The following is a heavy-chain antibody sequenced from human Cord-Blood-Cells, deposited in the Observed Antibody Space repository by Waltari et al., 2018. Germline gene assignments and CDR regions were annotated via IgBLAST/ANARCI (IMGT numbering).Heavy chain of an antibody. CDR1: GGSISSGGYY. Sequence: QVQLQESGPGLVKPSQTLSLTCTVSGGSISSGGYYWSWIRQHPGKGREWIGYIYYSGSTYHNPSLKSRVTISVDTSKNQFSLKLSSVTAADTAVYYRARAAAVYYYYGMDVWGQGTTVTVSS. V-gene: IGHV4-31*03. CDR2: IYYSGST. J-gene: IGHJ6*02. D-gene: IGHD2-15*01. CDR3: ARAAAVYYYYGMDV.